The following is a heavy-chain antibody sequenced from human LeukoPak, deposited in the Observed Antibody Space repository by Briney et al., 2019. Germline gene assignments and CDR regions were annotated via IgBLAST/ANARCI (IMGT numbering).Heavy chain of an antibody. CDR1: GGSISSYY. Sequence: PSETLSLTCTVSGGSISSYYWSWIRQPPGKGLEWIGYIYYSGSTNYNPSLKSRVTISVDTSKNQFSLKLSSVTAADTAVYYCARFGQWDWFDPWGQGTLVTVSS. CDR2: IYYSGST. V-gene: IGHV4-59*08. D-gene: IGHD2-8*01. CDR3: ARFGQWDWFDP. J-gene: IGHJ5*02.